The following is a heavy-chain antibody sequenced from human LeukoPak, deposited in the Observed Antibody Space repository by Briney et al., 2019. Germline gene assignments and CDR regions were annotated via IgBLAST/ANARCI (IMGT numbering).Heavy chain of an antibody. CDR1: GYTFTRFD. J-gene: IGHJ4*02. Sequence: ASVKVSCKASGYTFTRFDINWVRQATGQGLEWMGWMNPNSGNTGYAQKFQGRVTMTRNTSISTAYMELSSLRSEDTAVYYCARYTMVRGEDYWGQGTLVTVSS. V-gene: IGHV1-8*01. CDR2: MNPNSGNT. D-gene: IGHD3-10*01. CDR3: ARYTMVRGEDY.